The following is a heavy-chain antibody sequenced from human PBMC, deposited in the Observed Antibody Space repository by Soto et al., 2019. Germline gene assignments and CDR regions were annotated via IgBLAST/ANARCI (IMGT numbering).Heavy chain of an antibody. CDR1: GFVVSSNY. CDR3: ARRIAGAG. D-gene: IGHD6-19*01. Sequence: EVQLLQSGGGLVQPGGSLRLSCAASGFVVSSNYMTWVRQAPGKGLEWVSLIYSGGSTHYADSVKGRFTISRDSSKNTLYLQMNSLRAEDTAVYDCARRIAGAGWGQGTLVTVSS. V-gene: IGHV3-66*01. CDR2: IYSGGST. J-gene: IGHJ4*02.